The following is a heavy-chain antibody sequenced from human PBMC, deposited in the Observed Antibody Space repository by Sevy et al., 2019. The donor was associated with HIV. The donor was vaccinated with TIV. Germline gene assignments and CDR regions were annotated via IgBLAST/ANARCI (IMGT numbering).Heavy chain of an antibody. D-gene: IGHD3-22*01. J-gene: IGHJ4*02. CDR1: GKTLTQLS. Sequence: ASVKVSCKVSGKTLTQLSMHWVRQAPGKGLEWMGSYDPEDDKRIYAQKFQGRVTMTEDTSTDTAYMELRILRSEDTAVYYCATTKDCNESSGSPFDYWGQGTLVTVSS. V-gene: IGHV1-24*01. CDR3: ATTKDCNESSGSPFDY. CDR2: YDPEDDKR.